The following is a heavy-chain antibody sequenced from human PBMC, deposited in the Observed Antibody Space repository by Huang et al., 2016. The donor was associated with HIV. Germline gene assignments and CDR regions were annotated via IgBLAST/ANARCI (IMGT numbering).Heavy chain of an antibody. CDR3: ARDRSSGWYFDY. V-gene: IGHV3-21*01. CDR2: ISSSSNYI. Sequence: EVQLVESGGGLVKPGGSLRLSCAASGFTFSGYNMNWVRQAPGKGLEWVSSISSSSNYIYYADSRKGRFTISRDNAKNSLYLQMNSLRAEDTAVYYCARDRSSGWYFDYWGQGTLVTVSS. D-gene: IGHD6-19*01. CDR1: GFTFSGYN. J-gene: IGHJ4*02.